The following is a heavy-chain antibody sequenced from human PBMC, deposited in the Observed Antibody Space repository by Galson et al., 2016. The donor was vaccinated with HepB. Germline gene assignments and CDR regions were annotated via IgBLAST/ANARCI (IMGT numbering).Heavy chain of an antibody. Sequence: SVKVSCKASGYSFRSYYIHWVRQVPGQGLEGMGIIDPNDGVTNYTQKLQGRVTMTRDTSTNTLYLELSSLKFEGTAIYYCAREDWLDSWGQGTLVTVSS. CDR3: AREDWLDS. CDR2: IDPNDGVT. CDR1: GYSFRSYY. J-gene: IGHJ5*01. V-gene: IGHV1-46*01.